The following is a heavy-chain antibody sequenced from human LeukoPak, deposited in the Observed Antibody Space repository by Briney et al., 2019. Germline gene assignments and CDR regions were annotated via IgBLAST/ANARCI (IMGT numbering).Heavy chain of an antibody. D-gene: IGHD3-22*01. Sequence: SETLSLTCTVSGGSISSYYWSWIRQPPGKGLEWIGYIYYSGSTNYNPSLKSRVTISVDTSKNQFSLKLSSVTAADTAAYYCARLPTYYYDSSGYFTNWFDPWGQGTLVTVSS. CDR2: IYYSGST. CDR1: GGSISSYY. V-gene: IGHV4-59*08. CDR3: ARLPTYYYDSSGYFTNWFDP. J-gene: IGHJ5*02.